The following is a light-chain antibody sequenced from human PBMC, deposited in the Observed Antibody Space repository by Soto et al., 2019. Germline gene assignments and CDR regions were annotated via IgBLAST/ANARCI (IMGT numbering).Light chain of an antibody. CDR2: GAS. CDR1: QSVSSN. J-gene: IGKJ1*01. CDR3: QQFYNWPRT. V-gene: IGKV3-15*01. Sequence: EIVMTQSPGTLSVSPGERATLSCRASQSVSSNLAWYQQKPGQAPRLLIYGASTRATGIPARFSGSGSETGFTLTISSLQSEDFAVYYCQQFYNWPRTFGQRTKV.